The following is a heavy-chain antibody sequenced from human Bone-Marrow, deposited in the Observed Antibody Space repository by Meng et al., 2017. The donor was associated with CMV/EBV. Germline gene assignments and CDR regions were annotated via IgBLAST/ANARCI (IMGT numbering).Heavy chain of an antibody. J-gene: IGHJ3*02. D-gene: IGHD3-10*01. CDR1: GFTFSSYG. CDR3: AKSMLRGVHGGFDI. V-gene: IGHV3-30*02. Sequence: GESLKISCAASGFTFSSYGMHWVRQAPGKGLEWVSFIRNDGSNKYYEDPVKGRFTVSRDNSKNTLYLQMNSLRPEDTAVYYCAKSMLRGVHGGFDIWGQGTMVTVSS. CDR2: IRNDGSNK.